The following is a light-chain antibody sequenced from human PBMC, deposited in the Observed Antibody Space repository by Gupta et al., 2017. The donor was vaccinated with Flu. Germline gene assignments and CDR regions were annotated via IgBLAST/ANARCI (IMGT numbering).Light chain of an antibody. CDR3: HQYDSTPYT. CDR2: WAS. Sequence: DIVMTQSPDSLAVSLGERATINCKSSRSVFYSSNNKDYLAWYQQKPGQPPKLLIHWASTRASGVPDRFSGSGSGTDFTLTINSLQAVDVAVYYCHQYDSTPYTFGQGTXLEIK. J-gene: IGKJ2*01. CDR1: RSVFYSSNNKDY. V-gene: IGKV4-1*01.